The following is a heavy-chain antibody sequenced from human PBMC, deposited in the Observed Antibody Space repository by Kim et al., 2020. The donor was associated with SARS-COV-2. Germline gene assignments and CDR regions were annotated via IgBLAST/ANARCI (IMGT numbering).Heavy chain of an antibody. J-gene: IGHJ4*02. Sequence: TYADSVKGRFTISRDNAKNTLYMQMDSLRAEDTAVYYCVRSKYSISSADYWGQGTLVTVS. V-gene: IGHV3-74*01. CDR3: VRSKYSISSADY. D-gene: IGHD6-6*01.